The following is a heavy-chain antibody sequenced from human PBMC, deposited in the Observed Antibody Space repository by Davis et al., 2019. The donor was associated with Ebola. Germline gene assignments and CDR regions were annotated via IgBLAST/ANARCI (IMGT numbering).Heavy chain of an antibody. Sequence: ASVKVSCKASGYIFTSYAMHWVRQAPGQRLEWMGWINGGNGDTKYSQKFQGRVTMTRDTSTSTVYMELSSLRSEDTAVYYCARDLWFRADAFDIWGQGTMVTVSS. J-gene: IGHJ3*02. CDR3: ARDLWFRADAFDI. V-gene: IGHV1-3*01. CDR2: INGGNGDT. CDR1: GYIFTSYA. D-gene: IGHD3-10*01.